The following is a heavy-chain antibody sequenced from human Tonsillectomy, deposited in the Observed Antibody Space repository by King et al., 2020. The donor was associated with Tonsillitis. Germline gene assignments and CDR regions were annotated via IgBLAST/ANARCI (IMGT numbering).Heavy chain of an antibody. CDR1: GGSIISGNW. CDR3: ALRPQYYYFDF. D-gene: IGHD2/OR15-2a*01. J-gene: IGHJ4*02. V-gene: IGHV4-4*02. CDR2: IYHSGSP. Sequence: VQLQESGPGLVKPSGTLSLTCAISGGSIISGNWWSWVRQPPGKGLEWIGEIYHSGSPNYNPSLKSRVTISVDKSKNHFSLKLSSLTAADTAVYYCALRPQYYYFDFWGQGTLVTVSS.